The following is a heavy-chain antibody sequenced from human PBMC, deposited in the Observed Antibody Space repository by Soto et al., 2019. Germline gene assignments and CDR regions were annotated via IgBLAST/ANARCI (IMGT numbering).Heavy chain of an antibody. CDR3: ARGNTHGYSYLDV. CDR1: GGSINTYY. CDR2: FYYSGLT. Sequence: SETLSLTCAVSGGSINTYYWSWIRQPPGKGLEWIGYFYYSGLTNYNPSLKSRVTISLSPSKNQFSLKLSSVTAADTAVYFCARGNTHGYSYLDVWGRGTTVTVS. J-gene: IGHJ6*03. V-gene: IGHV4-59*08. D-gene: IGHD3-22*01.